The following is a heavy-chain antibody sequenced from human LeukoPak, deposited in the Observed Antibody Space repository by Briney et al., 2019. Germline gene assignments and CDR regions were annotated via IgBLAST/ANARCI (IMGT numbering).Heavy chain of an antibody. CDR3: ARDRISGSSDSEDAFDI. Sequence: GGSLRLSCAASGFTFSSYSMNWVCQAPGKGLEWVSSISSSSSYIYYADSVKGRFTISRDNAKNSLYLQMNSLRAEDTAVYYCARDRISGSSDSEDAFDIWGQGTMVTVSS. J-gene: IGHJ3*02. CDR2: ISSSSSYI. CDR1: GFTFSSYS. D-gene: IGHD6-13*01. V-gene: IGHV3-21*01.